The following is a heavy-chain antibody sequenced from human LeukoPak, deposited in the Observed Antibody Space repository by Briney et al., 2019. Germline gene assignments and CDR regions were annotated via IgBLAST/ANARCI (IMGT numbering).Heavy chain of an antibody. CDR3: ARDPHTSNQPDY. J-gene: IGHJ4*02. Sequence: SGTLSLTCAVSGASISDTHWWSWVRQPPGKGLEWIGEIYKSGSPNYNPSLRGRVAISEDKFKNQFLLKLTSVTAADTAVYYCARDPHTSNQPDYWGQGTLVTVSS. CDR1: GASISDTHW. D-gene: IGHD2-2*01. CDR2: IYKSGSP. V-gene: IGHV4-4*02.